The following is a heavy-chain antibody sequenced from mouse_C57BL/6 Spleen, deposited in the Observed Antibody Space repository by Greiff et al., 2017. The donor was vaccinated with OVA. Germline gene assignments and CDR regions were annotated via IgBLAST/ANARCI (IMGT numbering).Heavy chain of an antibody. Sequence: VQLQESGPGLVQPSQSLSITCTVSGFSLTSYGVHWVRQSPGKGLEWLGVIWSGGSTDYNAAFISRLSISKDNSKSQVFFKMNSLQADDTAIYYCARDSNYESFAYWGQGTLVTVSA. D-gene: IGHD2-5*01. CDR2: IWSGGST. V-gene: IGHV2-2*01. J-gene: IGHJ3*01. CDR1: GFSLTSYG. CDR3: ARDSNYESFAY.